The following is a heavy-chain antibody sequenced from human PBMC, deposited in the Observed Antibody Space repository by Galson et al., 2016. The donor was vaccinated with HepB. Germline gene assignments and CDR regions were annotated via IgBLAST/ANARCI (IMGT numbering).Heavy chain of an antibody. CDR1: GFTFSSYG. CDR2: MSYDGSNK. V-gene: IGHV3-30*18. D-gene: IGHD3-10*01. J-gene: IGHJ4*02. CDR3: AKDRTPFAFLWFGEFDY. Sequence: SLRLSCAASGFTFSSYGLHWVRQAPGKGLEWVAVMSYDGSNKFYADSVKGRFTISRDNSKNTLYLQMNSLRAEDTAVYYCAKDRTPFAFLWFGEFDYWGQGTLVTASS.